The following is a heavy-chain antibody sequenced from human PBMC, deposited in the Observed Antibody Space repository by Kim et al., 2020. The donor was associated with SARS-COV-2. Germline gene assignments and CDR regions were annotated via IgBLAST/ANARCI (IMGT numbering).Heavy chain of an antibody. CDR1: GGSISSGGYY. Sequence: SETLSLTCTVSGGSISSGGYYWSWIRQHPGKGLEWIGYIYYSGSTYYNPSLKSRVTISVDTSKNQFSLKLSSVTAADTAVYYCARALYSSGWLTQVEDYFDYWGQGTLVTVSS. V-gene: IGHV4-31*03. CDR2: IYYSGST. J-gene: IGHJ4*02. CDR3: ARALYSSGWLTQVEDYFDY. D-gene: IGHD6-19*01.